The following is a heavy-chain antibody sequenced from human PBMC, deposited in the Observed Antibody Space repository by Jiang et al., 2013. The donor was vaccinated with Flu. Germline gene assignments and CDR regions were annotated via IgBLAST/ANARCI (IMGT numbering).Heavy chain of an antibody. V-gene: IGHV3-7*03. CDR1: GFTFRNYW. CDR3: AKFGSGSDY. CDR2: IKQDGSEK. D-gene: IGHD3-10*01. J-gene: IGHJ4*02. Sequence: LVQPGGSLRLSCAASGFTFRNYWMHWVRQASGKGLEWVANIKQDGSEKYYVDSVKGRFTISRDNAKNSLYLQMDSLRVEDTAVYYCAKFGSGSDYWGQGTLVTVSS.